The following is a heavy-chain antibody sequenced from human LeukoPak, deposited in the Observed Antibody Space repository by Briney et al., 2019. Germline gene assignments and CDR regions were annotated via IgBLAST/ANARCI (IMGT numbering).Heavy chain of an antibody. CDR2: INPHSGRT. CDR3: ARDSSDILTGYYHF. CDR1: GYTFNDYY. J-gene: IGHJ4*02. D-gene: IGHD3-9*01. V-gene: IGHV1-2*02. Sequence: GASVKVSCKTSGYTFNDYYLHWVRQAPGQGLEWMGWINPHSGRTNYAPKFQGRVTFTTDTSISTAYMELSSLISGDTALYYCARDSSDILTGYYHFWGQGTLVTVSS.